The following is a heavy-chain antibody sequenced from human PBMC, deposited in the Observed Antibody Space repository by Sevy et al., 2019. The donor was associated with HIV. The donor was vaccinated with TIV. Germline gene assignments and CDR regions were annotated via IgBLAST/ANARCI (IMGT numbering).Heavy chain of an antibody. CDR2: IGYDGSNQ. D-gene: IGHD2-8*01. CDR3: ARDPRMYGDYLLAYFDY. CDR1: GFASSTYG. V-gene: IGHV3-33*01. J-gene: IGHJ4*02. Sequence: GGSLRLSCAASGFASSTYGMHWVRQAPGKGLEWVAVIGYDGSNQYYADSVKGRFSISRDNSRNTLFLQMDSLRAEDTAVYYCARDPRMYGDYLLAYFDYWGQGTLVTVSS.